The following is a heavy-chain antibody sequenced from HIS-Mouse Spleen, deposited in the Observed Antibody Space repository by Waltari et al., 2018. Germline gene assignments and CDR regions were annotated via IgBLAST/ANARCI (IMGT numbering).Heavy chain of an antibody. D-gene: IGHD7-27*01. Sequence: RGLEWLGRTYYRSKWYNDYAVSVKSRITINPDTSKNQFSLQLNSVTPEDTAVYYCARVTGDDAFDIWGQGTMVAVSS. V-gene: IGHV6-1*01. CDR3: ARVTGDDAFDI. J-gene: IGHJ3*02. CDR2: TYYRSKWYN.